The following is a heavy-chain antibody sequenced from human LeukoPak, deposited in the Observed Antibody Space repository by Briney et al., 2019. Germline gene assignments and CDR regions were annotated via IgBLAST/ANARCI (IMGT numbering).Heavy chain of an antibody. CDR3: ARDKGRGSFDY. Sequence: GGSLRLSCAASGFTFSSYGMHWVRQAPGEGLEWVAVISYDGSNKYYADSVKGRFTISRDNSKNTLYLQMNSLRAEDTAVYYCARDKGRGSFDYWGQGTLVTVSS. CDR2: ISYDGSNK. D-gene: IGHD3-16*01. J-gene: IGHJ4*02. V-gene: IGHV3-30*03. CDR1: GFTFSSYG.